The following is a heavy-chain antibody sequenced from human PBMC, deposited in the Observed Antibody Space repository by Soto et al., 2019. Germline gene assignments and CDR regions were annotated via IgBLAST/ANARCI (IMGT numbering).Heavy chain of an antibody. J-gene: IGHJ4*02. CDR3: ATNYGSGSTHFDY. D-gene: IGHD3-10*01. CDR1: GDTFNFYT. Sequence: QVQLVQSGAEVKKPGSPVRVSYTASGDTFNFYTISWVRQVPGQGPEWMGRIIPMLGMSNYAQKFQGRVTIMADKSTSTVYMNLSVLTSEDTAVYYCATNYGSGSTHFDYWGQGTLVTVSS. V-gene: IGHV1-69*02. CDR2: IIPMLGMS.